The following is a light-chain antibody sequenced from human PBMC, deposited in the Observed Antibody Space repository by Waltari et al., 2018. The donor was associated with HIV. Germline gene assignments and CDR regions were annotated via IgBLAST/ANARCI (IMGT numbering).Light chain of an antibody. CDR1: TSDVGGYYY. CDR3: SSYTSSSTVV. Sequence: QSALTQPASVSGSPGQSITISCTGTTSDVGGYYYVSWYQQHPGNAPKPLIYEVTNRPSGVSNRFSGSKSGNTASLTISGLQADDEADYYCSSYTSSSTVVFGGGTKLTVL. V-gene: IGLV2-14*01. CDR2: EVT. J-gene: IGLJ2*01.